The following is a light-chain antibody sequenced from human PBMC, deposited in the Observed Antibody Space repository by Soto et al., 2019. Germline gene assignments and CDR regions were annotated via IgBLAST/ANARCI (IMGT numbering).Light chain of an antibody. J-gene: IGKJ4*01. CDR2: GAS. Sequence: EIVLTQSPGTLSLSPGERATLSCRASQSVSSSYLAWYQRKPGQAPRLLIYGASSRATGIPDRFNGSGSGTDFTLTSSRLEPEDFAVHYWQQYGSSPLTFGGGTKVEIK. V-gene: IGKV3-20*01. CDR1: QSVSSSY. CDR3: QQYGSSPLT.